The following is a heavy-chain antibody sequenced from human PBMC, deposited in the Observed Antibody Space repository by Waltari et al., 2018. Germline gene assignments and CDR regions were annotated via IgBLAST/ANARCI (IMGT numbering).Heavy chain of an antibody. CDR1: GGSISSSSYY. V-gene: IGHV4-39*07. CDR2: IYYSGRT. Sequence: QLQLQESGPGLVKPSETLSLTCTVSGGSISSSSYYWGWIRQPPGKGLEWIGSIYYSGRTYYNPSLKSRVTMTEDTATDTAYMELSSLRSEDTAVYYCATSSAGTMIVVGNRAWGQGTMVTVSS. J-gene: IGHJ3*01. D-gene: IGHD3-22*01. CDR3: ATSSAGTMIVVGNRA.